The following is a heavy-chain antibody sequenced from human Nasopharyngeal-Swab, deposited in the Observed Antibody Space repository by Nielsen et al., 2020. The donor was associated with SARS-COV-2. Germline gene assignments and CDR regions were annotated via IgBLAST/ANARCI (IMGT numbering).Heavy chain of an antibody. CDR3: AREGNSGFDY. CDR2: IYHSGST. V-gene: IGHV4-30-2*01. Sequence: LRLSCAVSGGSISSGGYSWSWIRQPPGKGLEWIGYIYHSGSTYYNPSLKSRVTISVDRSKNQFSLKLSSVTAADTAVYYCAREGNSGFDYWGQGTLVTISS. CDR1: GGSISSGGYS. J-gene: IGHJ4*02. D-gene: IGHD1-26*01.